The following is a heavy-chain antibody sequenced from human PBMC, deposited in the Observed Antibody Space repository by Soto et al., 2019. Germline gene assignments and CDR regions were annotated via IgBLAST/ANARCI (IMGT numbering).Heavy chain of an antibody. D-gene: IGHD5-12*01. CDR1: GFTFSSYA. Sequence: PVGSLRLSCAASGFTFSSYAMSWVRQAPGKGLEWVSAISGSGGSTYYADSVKGRFTISRDNSKNTLYLQMNSLRAEDTAVYYCAKGELEMATITGAPYWGQGTLVTVSS. J-gene: IGHJ4*02. CDR2: ISGSGGST. CDR3: AKGELEMATITGAPY. V-gene: IGHV3-23*01.